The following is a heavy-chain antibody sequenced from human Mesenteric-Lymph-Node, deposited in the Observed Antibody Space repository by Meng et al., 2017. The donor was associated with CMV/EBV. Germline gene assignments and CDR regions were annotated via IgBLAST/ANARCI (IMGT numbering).Heavy chain of an antibody. V-gene: IGHV1-18*01. CDR2: ISPYSGNT. CDR3: ARENVEPYYYDSRGWFDP. J-gene: IGHJ5*02. D-gene: IGHD3-22*01. CDR1: GYSFSSYA. Sequence: ASVKVSCKASGYSFSSYAFSWVRQAPGQGLEWMGWISPYSGNTKYVQQFQGRVTMTTDESTSTAYMELRSLRSDDTAVYYCARENVEPYYYDSRGWFDPWGQGTLVTVSS.